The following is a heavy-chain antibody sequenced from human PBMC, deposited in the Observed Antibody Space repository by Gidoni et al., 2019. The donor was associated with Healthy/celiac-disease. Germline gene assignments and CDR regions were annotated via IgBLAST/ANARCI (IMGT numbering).Heavy chain of an antibody. CDR3: AKEGGYYYDSSGYYGLDY. CDR2: ISSSSSYI. V-gene: IGHV3-21*01. CDR1: GFTFSSYS. Sequence: EVQLVESGGGLVKPGGSLRLSCAASGFTFSSYSMNWVRQAPGKGLEWVSSISSSSSYIYYADSVKGRFTISRDNAKNSLYLQMNSLRAEDTAVYYCAKEGGYYYDSSGYYGLDYWGQGTLVTVSS. D-gene: IGHD3-22*01. J-gene: IGHJ4*02.